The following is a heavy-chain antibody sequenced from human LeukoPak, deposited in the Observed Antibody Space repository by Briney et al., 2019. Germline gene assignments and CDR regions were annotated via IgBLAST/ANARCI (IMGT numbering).Heavy chain of an antibody. CDR2: ISGSGGST. Sequence: GGSLRLSCAASGFTFSSYAMSWVRQAPGKGLEWVSAISGSGGSTYYADSVKGRFTISRDNAKNSLYLQMNSLRVEDTGVYYCARALDLQHWGQGTLVTVSS. J-gene: IGHJ1*01. CDR1: GFTFSSYA. V-gene: IGHV3-23*01. CDR3: ARALDLQH.